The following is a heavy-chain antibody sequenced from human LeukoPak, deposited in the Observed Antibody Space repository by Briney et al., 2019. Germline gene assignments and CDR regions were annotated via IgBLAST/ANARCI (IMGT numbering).Heavy chain of an antibody. CDR1: GGSISSGGYY. J-gene: IGHJ4*02. CDR3: ARGRSELLWFGELFAYFDY. Sequence: SQTLSLTCTVSGGSISSGGYYWSWIRQPPGKGLEWIGEINHSGSTNYNPSLKSRVTISVDTSKNQFSLKLSSVTAADTAVYYCARGRSELLWFGELFAYFDYWGQGTLVTVSS. D-gene: IGHD3-10*01. CDR2: INHSGST. V-gene: IGHV4-30-2*01.